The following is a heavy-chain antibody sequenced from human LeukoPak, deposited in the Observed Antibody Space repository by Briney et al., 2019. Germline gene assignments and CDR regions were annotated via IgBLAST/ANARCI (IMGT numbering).Heavy chain of an antibody. Sequence: GGSLRLSCAASGFRFNTYWMSWVRQAPGKGLEWVANIKQDGNEKYYADSVKGRFTISRDNAKNSLYLQMNSLRVEDTAVYYCARDRGYRSFDYWGQGTLVTVSS. CDR2: IKQDGNEK. CDR1: GFRFNTYW. J-gene: IGHJ4*02. D-gene: IGHD6-19*01. CDR3: ARDRGYRSFDY. V-gene: IGHV3-7*01.